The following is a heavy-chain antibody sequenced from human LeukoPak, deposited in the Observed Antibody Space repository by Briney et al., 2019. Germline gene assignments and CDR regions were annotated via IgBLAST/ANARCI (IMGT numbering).Heavy chain of an antibody. V-gene: IGHV3-21*01. CDR1: GFTFSSYS. CDR2: ISSSSSSYI. CDR3: ARDFTGGSGSPRKDV. J-gene: IGHJ6*04. Sequence: AGGSLRLSCAASGFTFSSYSMNWVRQAPGKGLEWVSSISSSSSSYIYYADSVKGRFTISRDNAKNSLYLQMNSLRAEDTAVYYCARDFTGGSGSPRKDVWGKGTTVTVSS. D-gene: IGHD3-10*01.